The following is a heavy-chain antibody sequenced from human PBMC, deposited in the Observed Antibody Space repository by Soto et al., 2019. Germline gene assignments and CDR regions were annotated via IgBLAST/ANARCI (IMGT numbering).Heavy chain of an antibody. V-gene: IGHV3-30-3*01. CDR1: GFSFTSYA. CDR2: ISNDGSNK. Sequence: QVQLVESGGGVAQPGRSLRLSCAASGFSFTSYAMHWVRQAPGKGLEWVALISNDGSNKHFADSVKGRFTISRDTSKNTLFLQLNSLTADDTAVYYCARGTGYGSGMYTIGYWGQGTLVTVSS. J-gene: IGHJ4*02. CDR3: ARGTGYGSGMYTIGY. D-gene: IGHD3-10*01.